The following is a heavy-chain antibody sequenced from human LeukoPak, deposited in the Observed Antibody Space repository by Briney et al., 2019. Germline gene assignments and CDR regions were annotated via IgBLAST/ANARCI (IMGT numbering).Heavy chain of an antibody. CDR3: ARMGRYSSSWYGHY. J-gene: IGHJ4*02. V-gene: IGHV5-51*01. D-gene: IGHD6-13*01. CDR1: GYSFTSYW. CDR2: IFHGGSDD. Sequence: GESLKISCKGSGYSFTSYWIGWVLQMPGKGRQGMGIIFHGGSDDSYSPSFQGQVTISADKSISTAYLQWSSLKASDTAMYYCARMGRYSSSWYGHYWGQGTLVTVSS.